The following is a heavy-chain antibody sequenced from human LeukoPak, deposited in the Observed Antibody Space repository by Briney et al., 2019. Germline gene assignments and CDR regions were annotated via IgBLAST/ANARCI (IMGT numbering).Heavy chain of an antibody. Sequence: TSETLSLTCTVSGGSVSSYYWSWIRQPPGKGLEWMGYIYYSGSTNYNPSLKSRVTISVDTSKNQFSLKLSSVTAADTAVYYCARGGRYYDSSGYYTPNWYFDLWGRGTLVTVSS. J-gene: IGHJ2*01. D-gene: IGHD3-22*01. CDR1: GGSVSSYY. CDR3: ARGGRYYDSSGYYTPNWYFDL. CDR2: IYYSGST. V-gene: IGHV4-59*02.